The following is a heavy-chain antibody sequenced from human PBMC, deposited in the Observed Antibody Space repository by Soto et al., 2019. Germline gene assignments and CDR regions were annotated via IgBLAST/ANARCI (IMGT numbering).Heavy chain of an antibody. V-gene: IGHV1-69*02. J-gene: IGHJ4*02. D-gene: IGHD1-1*01. CDR3: ARSGTGGFQQDD. Sequence: SVKVSCKASGGTFSSYTISWVRQAPGQGLEWMGRIIPILGIANYAQKFQGRVTITADKSTSTAYMELSSLRSEDTAVYYCARSGTGGFQQDDWGQGTLVTVSS. CDR2: IIPILGIA. CDR1: GGTFSSYT.